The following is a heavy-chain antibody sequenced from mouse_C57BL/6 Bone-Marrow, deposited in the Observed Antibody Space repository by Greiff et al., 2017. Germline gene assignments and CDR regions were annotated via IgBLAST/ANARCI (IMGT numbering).Heavy chain of an antibody. Sequence: QVQLQQSGAELVRPGTSVKVSCKASGYAFTNYLIEWVKQRPGQGLEWIGVINPASGGTNYNEKFKGKATLTADKSSSTAYMQLSSLTSEDSAVYFCARSGIYCNNYAGFAYWGQGTLVTVSA. CDR2: INPASGGT. CDR3: ARSGIYCNNYAGFAY. V-gene: IGHV1-54*01. CDR1: GYAFTNYL. D-gene: IGHD2-5*01. J-gene: IGHJ3*01.